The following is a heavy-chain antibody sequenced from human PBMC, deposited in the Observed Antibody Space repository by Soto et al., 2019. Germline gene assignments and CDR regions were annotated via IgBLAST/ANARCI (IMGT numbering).Heavy chain of an antibody. J-gene: IGHJ4*02. D-gene: IGHD1-26*01. Sequence: GGSLRLSCAASGFTFSSYAMSWVRQAPGKGLEWVSAISGSGGSTYYADSVKGRFTISRDNSKNTLYLQMNSLRAEDTAVYYCAKDQGDHRFRGSGSPAGFDYWGQGTLVTVSS. V-gene: IGHV3-23*01. CDR3: AKDQGDHRFRGSGSPAGFDY. CDR2: ISGSGGST. CDR1: GFTFSSYA.